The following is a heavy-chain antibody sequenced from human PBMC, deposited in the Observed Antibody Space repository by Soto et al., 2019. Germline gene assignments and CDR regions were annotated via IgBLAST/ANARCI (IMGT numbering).Heavy chain of an antibody. CDR1: GGSFSGYY. J-gene: IGHJ4*02. CDR3: ARYVAATGLDYFDY. D-gene: IGHD2-15*01. Sequence: SDTLSLTCAFYGGSFSGYYWSWIRQPPGKGLEWIGEINHSGSTNYNPSLKSRVTISVDTSKNQFSLKLSSVTAADTAVYYCARYVAATGLDYFDYWGQGTLVTVS. V-gene: IGHV4-34*01. CDR2: INHSGST.